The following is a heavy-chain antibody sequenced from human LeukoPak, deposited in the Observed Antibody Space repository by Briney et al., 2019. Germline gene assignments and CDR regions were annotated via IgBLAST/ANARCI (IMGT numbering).Heavy chain of an antibody. CDR1: GFTFSNYA. CDR2: IRGSGGST. CDR3: ASLSFGSTHY. J-gene: IGHJ4*02. V-gene: IGHV3-23*01. D-gene: IGHD3-16*02. Sequence: GGSLRLSCAASGFTFSNYAMSWVRQAPGKGLEWVSVIRGSGGSTSYADLVKGRFTISRDNSKNTLYLQMNSLRAEDTAVYYCASLSFGSTHYWGQGTLVTVSS.